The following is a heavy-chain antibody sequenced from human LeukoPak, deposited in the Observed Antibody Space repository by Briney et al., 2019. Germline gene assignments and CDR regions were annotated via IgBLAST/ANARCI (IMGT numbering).Heavy chain of an antibody. J-gene: IGHJ6*02. Sequence: GGSLRLSCAASGFTFSDYYMSWIRQAPGKGLEWVSYISSSGSTIYYAGSVKGRFTISRDNAKNSLYLQMNSLRAEDPALYYWAKMGGSGSYYHYYYYGMDVWGQGTTVTVSS. D-gene: IGHD3-10*01. V-gene: IGHV3-11*01. CDR1: GFTFSDYY. CDR3: AKMGGSGSYYHYYYYGMDV. CDR2: ISSSGSTI.